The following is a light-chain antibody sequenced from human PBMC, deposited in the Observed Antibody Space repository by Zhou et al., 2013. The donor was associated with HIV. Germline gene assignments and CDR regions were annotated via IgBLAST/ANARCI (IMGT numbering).Light chain of an antibody. CDR2: AAS. CDR1: QGISSY. J-gene: IGKJ4*02. CDR3: QDYGDSSRA. V-gene: IGKV1-9*01. Sequence: DIQMTQSPSSLSASVGDRVTITCRASQGISSYLAWYQQKPGKAPKLLIYAASTLQSGVPSRFSGSGSGTDFTLTISSLQPEDFATYYCQDYGDSSRAFGRGTRVEMK.